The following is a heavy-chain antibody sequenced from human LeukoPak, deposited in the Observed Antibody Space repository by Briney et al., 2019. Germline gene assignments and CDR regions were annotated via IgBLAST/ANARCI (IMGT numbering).Heavy chain of an antibody. CDR2: IYTSGST. D-gene: IGHD3-16*01. Sequence: PSQTLSLTCTVSGGSISSGSYYWSWIRQPAGKGLEWIGRIYTSGSTNYNPSLKNRVTISVDTSKNQFSLKLSSVTAADTAVYYCARVFPGGGYFDYWGQGTLVTVSS. CDR1: GGSISSGSYY. CDR3: ARVFPGGGYFDY. V-gene: IGHV4-61*02. J-gene: IGHJ4*02.